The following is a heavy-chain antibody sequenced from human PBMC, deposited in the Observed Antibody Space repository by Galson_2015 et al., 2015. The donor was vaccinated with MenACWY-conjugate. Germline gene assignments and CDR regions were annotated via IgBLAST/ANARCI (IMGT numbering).Heavy chain of an antibody. CDR2: ISGNGGST. Sequence: ASGYTFSSFTMHWVRQAPGKGLEYVSAISGNGGSTYYADSVKGRFTISRDNSKNTLYLQMSSLRAEDTAVYYCVKDQSGGWYYGGYFDYWGQGTLVTVSS. D-gene: IGHD6-19*01. CDR1: GYTFSSFT. V-gene: IGHV3-64D*06. J-gene: IGHJ4*02. CDR3: VKDQSGGWYYGGYFDY.